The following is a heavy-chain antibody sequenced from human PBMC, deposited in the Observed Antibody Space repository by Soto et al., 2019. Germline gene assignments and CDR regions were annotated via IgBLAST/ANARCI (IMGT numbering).Heavy chain of an antibody. Sequence: ASVKVSCKASGYTFTSYDINWVRQATGQGLEWMGWMNPNSGNTGYAQKFQGRVTMTGNTSISTAYMELSSLRSEDTAVYYCARKRMTTVAHFDYWGQGTLVTVS. CDR3: ARKRMTTVAHFDY. V-gene: IGHV1-8*01. CDR1: GYTFTSYD. J-gene: IGHJ4*02. CDR2: MNPNSGNT. D-gene: IGHD4-17*01.